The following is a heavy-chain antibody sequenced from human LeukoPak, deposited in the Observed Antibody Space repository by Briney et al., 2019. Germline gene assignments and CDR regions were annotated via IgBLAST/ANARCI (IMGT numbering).Heavy chain of an antibody. CDR2: INADGSTA. CDR3: VVVVEPPDSDGFDV. Sequence: GGSLRLSCAASGFTFGNSWVHWVRQAPGKGLVWVSLINADGSTATYADSVKGRFTISRDNARSTLSLQMNSLTIEDTAVYYCVVVVEPPDSDGFDVWGQGTMITVSS. D-gene: IGHD1-14*01. J-gene: IGHJ3*01. V-gene: IGHV3-74*01. CDR1: GFTFGNSW.